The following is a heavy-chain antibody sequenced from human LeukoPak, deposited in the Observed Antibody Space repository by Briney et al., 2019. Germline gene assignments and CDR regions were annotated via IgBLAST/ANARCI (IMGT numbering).Heavy chain of an antibody. CDR3: ARDRGTSYSESNGPTPFDY. J-gene: IGHJ4*02. Sequence: GGSLRLSCAASGFTFSDYFMSWIRQAPGKGLEWVSYITSRGSTIYYADSVKGRFTISRDNAKNSLFLQMNSLRDEDTAVYYCARDRGTSYSESNGPTPFDYWGQGTLVTVSS. D-gene: IGHD3-22*01. CDR1: GFTFSDYF. CDR2: ITSRGSTI. V-gene: IGHV3-11*04.